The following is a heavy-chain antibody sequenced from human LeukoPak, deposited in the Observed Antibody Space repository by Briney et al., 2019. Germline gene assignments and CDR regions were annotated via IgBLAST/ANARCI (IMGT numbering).Heavy chain of an antibody. J-gene: IGHJ3*02. CDR3: ARDRAPEAFDI. D-gene: IGHD1-14*01. V-gene: IGHV3-9*01. CDR2: ISWNSGSI. CDR1: GFTFDDYA. Sequence: GGSLRLSCAASGFTFDDYAMHWVRQAPGKGLEWVSGISWNSGSIGYADSVKGRFTISRDNAKNSLYLQMNSLRAEDTAVYYCARDRAPEAFDIWGQGATVTVSS.